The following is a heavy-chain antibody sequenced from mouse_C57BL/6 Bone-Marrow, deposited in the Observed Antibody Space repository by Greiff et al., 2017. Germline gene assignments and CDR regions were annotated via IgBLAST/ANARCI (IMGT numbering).Heavy chain of an antibody. D-gene: IGHD2-3*01. CDR2: ISNGGGST. Sequence: EVMLVESGGGLVQPGGSLKLSCAASGFTFSDYYMYWVRQTPEKRLEWVAYISNGGGSTYYPDTVKGRFTISRDNAKNSLYLQMSRLKSEDTAMYYCAREDDGYYGYFDVWGTGTTVTSPQ. CDR3: AREDDGYYGYFDV. J-gene: IGHJ1*03. CDR1: GFTFSDYY. V-gene: IGHV5-12*01.